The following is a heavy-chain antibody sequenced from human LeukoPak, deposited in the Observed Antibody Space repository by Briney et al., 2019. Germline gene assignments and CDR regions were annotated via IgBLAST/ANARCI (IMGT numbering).Heavy chain of an antibody. J-gene: IGHJ4*02. V-gene: IGHV3-23*01. Sequence: GGSLRLSCAASGFTFTTYPMSWVRQAPGKGLEWVSAISASGGGTYYADSVKGRFTISRDNSRSTVFLQMSSLRAEDTAVYCCAKAPHCPNDVCRYFDYWGQGILVTVSS. CDR2: ISASGGGT. CDR3: AKAPHCPNDVCRYFDY. CDR1: GFTFTTYP. D-gene: IGHD2-8*01.